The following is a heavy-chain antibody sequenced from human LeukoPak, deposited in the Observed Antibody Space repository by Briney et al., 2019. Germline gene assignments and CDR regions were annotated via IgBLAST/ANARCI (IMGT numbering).Heavy chain of an antibody. D-gene: IGHD3-22*01. J-gene: IGHJ4*02. Sequence: GGSLRLSCAASGFTFSTYAMSWVRQAPGKGLEWVSAISGGGGSTHYADSVKGRFTISRDNSKNTLFLQMSSLRADDTAVYYCAKHYDISGYYPYWGQGTLVTVSS. CDR1: GFTFSTYA. V-gene: IGHV3-23*01. CDR2: ISGGGGST. CDR3: AKHYDISGYYPY.